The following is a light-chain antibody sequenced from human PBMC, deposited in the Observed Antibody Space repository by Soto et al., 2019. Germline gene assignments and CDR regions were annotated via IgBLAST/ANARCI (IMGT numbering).Light chain of an antibody. Sequence: QSALTQPASVSGSPGQSIAISCTGTSSDVGAFNYVSWYQQHPGKAPKFMIFDVSSRPSGVSDRFSGSKSGNTASLTISGLLTEDEADYYCASYTTSSTYVFGTGTKVTVL. V-gene: IGLV2-14*03. CDR3: ASYTTSSTYV. CDR1: SSDVGAFNY. J-gene: IGLJ1*01. CDR2: DVS.